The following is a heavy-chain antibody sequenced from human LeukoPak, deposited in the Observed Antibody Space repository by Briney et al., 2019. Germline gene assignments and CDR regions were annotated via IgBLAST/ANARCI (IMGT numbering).Heavy chain of an antibody. V-gene: IGHV3-64D*09. J-gene: IGHJ6*02. CDR1: GFTFSTYP. CDR3: VKSPSDGLDV. CDR2: IFANGDIT. Sequence: GGSLRLSCSASGFTFSTYPMHWVRQAPGKGLEYVSTIFANGDITSYAASVKGRFTTSRDNSKNTLYLQMSSLRPEDTAVYYCVKSPSDGLDVWGQGATVTISS.